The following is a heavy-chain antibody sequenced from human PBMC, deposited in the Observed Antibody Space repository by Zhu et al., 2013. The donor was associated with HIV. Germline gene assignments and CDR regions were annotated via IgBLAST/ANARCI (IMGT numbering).Heavy chain of an antibody. CDR2: INPDGVVK. V-gene: IGHV1-46*04. J-gene: IGHJ4*02. CDR1: GYTLTSHH. CDR3: AREDNSPDY. Sequence: VQLVQSGAEVKSPGASVKVSCKASGYTLTSHHMHWVRQAPGQGLEWVGVINPDGVVKRYAQKLQGRVTVTRDTSTSTVYMELSSLTSEDTAVYYCAREDNSPDYWGREPWSPSP.